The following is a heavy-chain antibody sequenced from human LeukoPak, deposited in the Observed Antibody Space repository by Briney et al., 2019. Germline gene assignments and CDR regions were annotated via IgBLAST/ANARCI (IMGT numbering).Heavy chain of an antibody. CDR1: GYTFATFW. Sequence: GESLKISCRGSGYTFATFWIGWVRQKPGKGLEWMGYIYPGDSETRYSPSFQGQVTISADKSTSTAYLQWKSLQSSDTAVYYAVAGNGDYFDYWGQGTLVTVSS. V-gene: IGHV5-51*01. D-gene: IGHD6-19*01. CDR2: IYPGDSET. J-gene: IGHJ4*02. CDR3: VAGNGDYFDY.